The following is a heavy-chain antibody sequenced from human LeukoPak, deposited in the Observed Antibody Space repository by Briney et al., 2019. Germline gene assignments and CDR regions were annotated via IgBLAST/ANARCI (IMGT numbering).Heavy chain of an antibody. J-gene: IGHJ4*02. V-gene: IGHV3-7*01. CDR1: RFTFSSYW. CDR2: IKQDGSET. D-gene: IGHD3-3*01. Sequence: HPGGSLRLSCAASRFTFSSYWMSWVRQAPGKGLEWVANIKQDGSETYYVDSVKGRFTITRHNGKDSLYLQMNSLRADDTAVYFCARDFWSDYHAVGDYWGRGTLVTVSS. CDR3: ARDFWSDYHAVGDY.